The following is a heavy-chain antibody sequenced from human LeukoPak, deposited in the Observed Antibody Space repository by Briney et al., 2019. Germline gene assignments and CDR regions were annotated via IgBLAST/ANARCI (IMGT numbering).Heavy chain of an antibody. J-gene: IGHJ4*02. D-gene: IGHD1-26*01. CDR2: ISGSGGST. CDR1: GFTFSSYA. CDR3: AKDQAEIVGATPNLDY. Sequence: GGSLRLSCAASGFTFSSYAMSWVRQAPGKGLEWVSAISGSGGSTYYADSVKGRFTISRDNSKNTLYLQMNRLRAEDTAVYYCAKDQAEIVGATPNLDYWGQGTLVTVSS. V-gene: IGHV3-23*01.